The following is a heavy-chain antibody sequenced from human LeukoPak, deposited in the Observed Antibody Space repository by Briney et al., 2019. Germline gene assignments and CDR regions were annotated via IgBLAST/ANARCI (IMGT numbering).Heavy chain of an antibody. Sequence: GESLKISCKGSGYLFTSYWIAWVRQMPGKGLEWMGIIYPADSDTRYSPSFQGQVTISADKSISTAFLRWTSLKASDTAVHYCAKGRGRGSPIGPRYFDLWGRGTLVTVSS. CDR2: IYPADSDT. CDR1: GYLFTSYW. J-gene: IGHJ2*01. CDR3: AKGRGRGSPIGPRYFDL. V-gene: IGHV5-51*01. D-gene: IGHD1-26*01.